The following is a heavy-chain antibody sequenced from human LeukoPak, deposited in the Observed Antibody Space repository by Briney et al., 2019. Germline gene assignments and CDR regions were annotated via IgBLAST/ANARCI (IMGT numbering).Heavy chain of an antibody. CDR2: IYYSGST. D-gene: IGHD2-21*02. V-gene: IGHV4-59*08. J-gene: IGHJ3*02. Sequence: SETLSLTCTVSGGSISSYYWSWIRQPPGKGLEWIGYIYYSGSTNYNPSLKSRVTISVDTSKNQFSLRLTSMTAADTAVYFCATARTVVVTPGEEDGFDIWGHGTMVTVSS. CDR1: GGSISSYY. CDR3: ATARTVVVTPGEEDGFDI.